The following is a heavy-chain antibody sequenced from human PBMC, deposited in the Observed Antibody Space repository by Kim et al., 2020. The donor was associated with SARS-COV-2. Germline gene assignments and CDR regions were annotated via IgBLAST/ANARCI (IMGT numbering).Heavy chain of an antibody. J-gene: IGHJ5*02. CDR3: AKDPSAYCSSTSCYPHNWFDP. CDR1: GFTFSSYA. V-gene: IGHV3-23*01. D-gene: IGHD2-2*01. CDR2: ISGSGGST. Sequence: GGSLRLSCAASGFTFSSYAMSWVRQAPGKGLEWVSAISGSGGSTYYADSVKGRFTISRDNSKNTLYLQMNSLRAEDTAVYYCAKDPSAYCSSTSCYPHNWFDPWGQGTLVTVSS.